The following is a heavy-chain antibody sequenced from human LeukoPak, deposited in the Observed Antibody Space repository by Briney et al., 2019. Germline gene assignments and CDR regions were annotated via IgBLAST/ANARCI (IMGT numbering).Heavy chain of an antibody. CDR3: ARVEFHCSSTSCSARRFDP. CDR2: IYYSGST. J-gene: IGHJ5*02. Sequence: SETLSLTCTVSGGSISSYYWSWIRQPPGKGLEWIGYIYYSGSTNYNPSLKSRVTISVDTSKNQFSLKLSSVTAADTAVYYCARVEFHCSSTSCSARRFDPWGQGTLVTVSS. V-gene: IGHV4-59*01. D-gene: IGHD2-2*01. CDR1: GGSISSYY.